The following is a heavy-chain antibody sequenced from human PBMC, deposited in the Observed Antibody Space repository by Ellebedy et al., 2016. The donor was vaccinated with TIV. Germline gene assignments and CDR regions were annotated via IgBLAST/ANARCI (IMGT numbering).Heavy chain of an antibody. CDR2: ISWNSGSI. D-gene: IGHD5-18*01. V-gene: IGHV3-9*03. CDR3: ARDRSYVLTSIDY. Sequence: GGSLRLSCAASGFIFADHAMHWVRQAPGKGLEWVSGISWNSGSIGYADSVKGRFTISRDNAKNSLYLQMNNLRPEDMALYYCARDRSYVLTSIDYWGQGTLVTVSS. CDR1: GFIFADHA. J-gene: IGHJ4*02.